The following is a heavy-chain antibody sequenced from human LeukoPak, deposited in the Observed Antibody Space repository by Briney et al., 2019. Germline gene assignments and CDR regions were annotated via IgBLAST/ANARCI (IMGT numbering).Heavy chain of an antibody. Sequence: QPGRSLRLSXAASGFTFSSYGMHWVRQAPGKGLEWVAVIWYDGSNKYYADSVKGRFTISRDNSKNTLYLQMNSLRAEDTAVYYCAKALDYYGSGSYDPGLDYWGQGTLVTVSS. CDR3: AKALDYYGSGSYDPGLDY. J-gene: IGHJ4*02. CDR1: GFTFSSYG. V-gene: IGHV3-33*06. CDR2: IWYDGSNK. D-gene: IGHD3-10*01.